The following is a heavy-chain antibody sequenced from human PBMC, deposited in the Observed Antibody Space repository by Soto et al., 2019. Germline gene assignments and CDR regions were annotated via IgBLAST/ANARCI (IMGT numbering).Heavy chain of an antibody. CDR3: ARDVLSAADDY. CDR2: INPSTGGT. V-gene: IGHV1-2*02. D-gene: IGHD6-13*01. Sequence: ASVKVSCKTSGYSFTGYYVHWVRQAPGRGLEWMGWINPSTGGTNYAQKFQGRVTMTRDTSISTAYMELRRVTSDDTAMYYCARDVLSAADDYWGEGTLVTVSS. CDR1: GYSFTGYY. J-gene: IGHJ4*02.